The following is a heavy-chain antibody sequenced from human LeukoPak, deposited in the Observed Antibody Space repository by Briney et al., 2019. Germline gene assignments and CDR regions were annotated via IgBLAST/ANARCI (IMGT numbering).Heavy chain of an antibody. CDR2: IYYSGST. CDR1: GGSISSYY. D-gene: IGHD1-1*01. V-gene: IGHV4-59*12. J-gene: IGHJ4*02. CDR3: ARDRDFTNNWAFDY. Sequence: SETLSLTCTVSGGSISSYYWSWIRQPPGKGLEWIGYIYYSGSTNYNPSLKSRVTISVDESKNQFSLNLNSVTAADTAIYYCARDRDFTNNWAFDYWGQGTLVTVSS.